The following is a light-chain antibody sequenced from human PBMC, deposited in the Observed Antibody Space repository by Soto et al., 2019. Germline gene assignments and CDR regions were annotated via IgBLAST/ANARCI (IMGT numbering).Light chain of an antibody. V-gene: IGLV2-14*03. Sequence: QSALTQPASVSGSPGQSITISCTGTSSDVGGYKYVSWYQQHPGKAPKLMIYDIRNRPSGVSNRFSCSKSGNTASLTISGLQAEDEAYYYCSSYTSSSTRVFGTGTKLTVL. CDR3: SSYTSSSTRV. J-gene: IGLJ1*01. CDR2: DIR. CDR1: SSDVGGYKY.